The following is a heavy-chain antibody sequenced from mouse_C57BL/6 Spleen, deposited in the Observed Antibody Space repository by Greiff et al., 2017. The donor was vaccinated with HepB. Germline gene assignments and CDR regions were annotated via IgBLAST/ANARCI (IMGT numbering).Heavy chain of an antibody. CDR3: ARSYYGSSYPYYFDY. CDR1: GYTFTSYW. J-gene: IGHJ2*01. CDR2: IDPSDSET. D-gene: IGHD1-1*01. V-gene: IGHV1-52*01. Sequence: VKLQQPGAELVRPGSSVKLSCKASGYTFTSYWMHWVKQRPIQGLEWIGNIDPSDSETHYNQKFKDKATLTVDKSSSTAYMQLSSLTSEDSAVYYCARSYYGSSYPYYFDYWGQGTTLTVSS.